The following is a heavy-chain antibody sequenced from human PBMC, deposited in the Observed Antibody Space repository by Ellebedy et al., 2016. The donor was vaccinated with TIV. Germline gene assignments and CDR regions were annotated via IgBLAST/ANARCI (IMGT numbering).Heavy chain of an antibody. Sequence: GESLKISCAASGFTFSSYTMNWVRQAPGKGLEWVAAISYDRSEIYYADSVKGRFTISRDNPKNTLYLQMNSLSAEDTALYYCARFYASYGMDVWGQGTTVTVSS. CDR1: GFTFSSYT. CDR2: ISYDRSEI. D-gene: IGHD2/OR15-2a*01. CDR3: ARFYASYGMDV. J-gene: IGHJ6*02. V-gene: IGHV3-30*03.